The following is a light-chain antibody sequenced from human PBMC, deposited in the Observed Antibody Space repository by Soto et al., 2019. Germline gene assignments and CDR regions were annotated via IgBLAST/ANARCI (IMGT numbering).Light chain of an antibody. Sequence: DVVMTQSPLSLPVTLGQPASISCKSTQGLVYSDGNIYLNWFHQRPGQSPRRLIHKISDRDSGVPDRFSGSGSGTDFTLEISRVEAEEVGIYYCMQGRHWPFTFGQGTKLEIK. CDR1: QGLVYSDGNIY. CDR2: KIS. CDR3: MQGRHWPFT. J-gene: IGKJ2*01. V-gene: IGKV2-30*01.